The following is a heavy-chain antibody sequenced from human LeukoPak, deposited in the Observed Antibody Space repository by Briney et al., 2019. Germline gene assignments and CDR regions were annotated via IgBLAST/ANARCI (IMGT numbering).Heavy chain of an antibody. CDR2: ISPYSDNT. CDR1: HYTFTSYG. V-gene: IGHV1-18*01. CDR3: ARGGPFSIAAARVYYFDY. D-gene: IGHD6-13*01. Sequence: ASVKVSCKASHYTFTSYGISWVRQAPGQGLEWMGWISPYSDNTNYAQNLQGRVTMTTDTSTSTAYMELRSLTSDDTAMYYCARGGPFSIAAARVYYFDYWGQGTLVTVSS. J-gene: IGHJ4*02.